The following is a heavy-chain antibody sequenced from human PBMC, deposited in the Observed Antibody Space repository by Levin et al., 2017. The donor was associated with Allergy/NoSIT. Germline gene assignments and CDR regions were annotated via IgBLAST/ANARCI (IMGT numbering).Heavy chain of an antibody. CDR2: IWYDGSNK. Sequence: GGSLRLSCAASGFTFSSYGMHWVRQAPGKGLEWVAVIWYDGSNKYYADSVKGRFTISRDNSKNTLYLQMNSLRAEDTAVYYCARWEGWGSYRYPWYFDLWGRGTLVTVSS. CDR3: ARWEGWGSYRYPWYFDL. J-gene: IGHJ2*01. D-gene: IGHD3-16*02. CDR1: GFTFSSYG. V-gene: IGHV3-33*01.